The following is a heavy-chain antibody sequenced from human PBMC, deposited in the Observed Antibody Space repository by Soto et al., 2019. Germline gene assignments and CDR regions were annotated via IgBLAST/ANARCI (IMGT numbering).Heavy chain of an antibody. CDR2: ISLYSDGT. CDR3: ARVVPGAEAWVCP. CDR1: GYTFSNYG. Sequence: QVQLVQSGGEVKRPGASVKVSCKTSGYTFSNYGITWVRQAPGQPLEWLGWISLYSDGTNYAQKFQGRVSMTTDASTATAVMQLSSLRSDVTAVYDGARVVPGAEAWVCPCGQGTLVTVSS. D-gene: IGHD2-2*01. V-gene: IGHV1-18*01. J-gene: IGHJ5*02.